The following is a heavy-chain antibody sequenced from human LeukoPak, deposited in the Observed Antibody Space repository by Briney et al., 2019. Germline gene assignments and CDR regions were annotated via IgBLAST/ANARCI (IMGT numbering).Heavy chain of an antibody. CDR3: AKDPRASSAYYYDRLGY. J-gene: IGHJ4*02. V-gene: IGHV3-23*01. CDR1: GFTFSSYA. CDR2: LSGSGGST. Sequence: GGSLRLSCAASGFTFSSYAMSWVRQAPGKGLEWVSGLSGSGGSTYYADSVKGRFTISRDNSKSTLNLQMNSLRVEDTAVYYCAKDPRASSAYYYDRLGYWGQGTLVTVSS. D-gene: IGHD3-22*01.